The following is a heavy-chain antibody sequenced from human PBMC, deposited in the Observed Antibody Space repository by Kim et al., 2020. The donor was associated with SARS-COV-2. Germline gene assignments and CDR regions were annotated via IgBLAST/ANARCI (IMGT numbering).Heavy chain of an antibody. D-gene: IGHD6-13*01. CDR1: GFTFSDYY. V-gene: IGHV3-11*06. Sequence: GGSLRLSCAASGFTFSDYYMSWIRQAPGKGLEWVSYISSSSSYTNYADSVKGRFTISRDNAKNSLYLQMNSLRAEDTAVYYCARMQAYSSSSEYFDYWGQGTLVTVSS. CDR2: ISSSSSYT. J-gene: IGHJ4*02. CDR3: ARMQAYSSSSEYFDY.